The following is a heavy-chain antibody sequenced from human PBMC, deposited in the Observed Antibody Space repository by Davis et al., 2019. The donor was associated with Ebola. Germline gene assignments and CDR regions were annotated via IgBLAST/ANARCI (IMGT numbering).Heavy chain of an antibody. J-gene: IGHJ4*02. D-gene: IGHD3-22*01. Sequence: GESLKISCAASGFTFSSYAMSWVRQAPGKGLEWVSAISGSGGSTYYADSVKGRFTISRDNAKNSLYLQMNSLRDEDTAVYYCARAYDSSGSLDYWGQGTLVTVSS. CDR2: ISGSGGST. CDR3: ARAYDSSGSLDY. CDR1: GFTFSSYA. V-gene: IGHV3-23*01.